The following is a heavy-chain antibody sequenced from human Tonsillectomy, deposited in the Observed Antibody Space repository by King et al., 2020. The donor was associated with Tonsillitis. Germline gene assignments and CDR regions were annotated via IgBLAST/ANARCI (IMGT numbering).Heavy chain of an antibody. CDR2: IYYSGST. Sequence: QLQESGPGLVKPSETLSLTCTVSGGSINSYYWSWIRQPPGKGLEWIGYIYYSGSTNYNPSLNSRVTISVDTSKNQFSLKLSSVTAADTAVYYCASLHYGSGRNDYWGQGTLVTVSS. D-gene: IGHD3-10*01. J-gene: IGHJ4*02. CDR1: GGSINSYY. CDR3: ASLHYGSGRNDY. V-gene: IGHV4-59*08.